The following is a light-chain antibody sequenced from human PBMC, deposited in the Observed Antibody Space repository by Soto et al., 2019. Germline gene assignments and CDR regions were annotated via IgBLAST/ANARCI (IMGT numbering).Light chain of an antibody. Sequence: QSALTQPPSASGSPVPAVTISCTGTSSDVGGYNYVSWYQQHPGKAPKLIIFEVSKRPSGVPDRFSASKSGDTASLTVSGLQAEDEADYYCSSYAGSNNLVFGGGTKLTVL. CDR1: SSDVGGYNY. CDR2: EVS. J-gene: IGLJ2*01. V-gene: IGLV2-8*01. CDR3: SSYAGSNNLV.